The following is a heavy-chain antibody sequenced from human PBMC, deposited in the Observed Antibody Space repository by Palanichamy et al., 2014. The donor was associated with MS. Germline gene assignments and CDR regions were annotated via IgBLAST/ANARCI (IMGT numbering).Heavy chain of an antibody. V-gene: IGHV3-72*01. CDR3: ARLVYGGDAHYYFDY. CDR1: GFIFSDHY. Sequence: EVQLVESGGGLVQPGGSLRLSCVASGFIFSDHYMDWVRQAPREGLEWVGRSRNKANSYTTQFAASVRGRFTISRDESRNSLYLQMNSLKTEDTAVYYCARLVYGGDAHYYFDYWGQGTLVTVSS. J-gene: IGHJ4*02. D-gene: IGHD4-23*01. CDR2: SRNKANSYTT.